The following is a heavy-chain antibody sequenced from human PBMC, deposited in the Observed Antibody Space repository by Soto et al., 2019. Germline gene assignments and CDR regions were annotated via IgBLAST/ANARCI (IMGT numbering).Heavy chain of an antibody. Sequence: SETLSLTCAVYGGSFSGYYWSWIRQPPGKGLEWIGEINHSGSTNYNPSLKSRVTISVDTSKNQFSLKLSSVTAADTAVYYCARRGSIVVVVDPRAARFDYWGQGTLVTVSS. V-gene: IGHV4-34*01. J-gene: IGHJ4*02. CDR1: GGSFSGYY. CDR2: INHSGST. D-gene: IGHD2-15*01. CDR3: ARRGSIVVVVDPRAARFDY.